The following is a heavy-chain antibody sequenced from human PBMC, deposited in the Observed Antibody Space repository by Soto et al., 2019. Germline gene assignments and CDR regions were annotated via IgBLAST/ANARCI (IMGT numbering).Heavy chain of an antibody. CDR1: GFTFSSYG. CDR2: TSYDGNNN. D-gene: IGHD4-17*01. J-gene: IGHJ4*01. V-gene: IGHV3-30*18. Sequence: QVQLVESGGGVVQPGRSLRLSCAASGFTFSSYGMHWVRQAPGKGLEWVAATSYDGNNNYYADSVKGRFTISRDSSKNTLYLQMNSLRAEDTAVYYCAKGFYGAHPFDYWGQGTLVTVSS. CDR3: AKGFYGAHPFDY.